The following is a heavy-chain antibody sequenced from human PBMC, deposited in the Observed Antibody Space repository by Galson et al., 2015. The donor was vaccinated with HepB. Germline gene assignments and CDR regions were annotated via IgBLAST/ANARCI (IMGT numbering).Heavy chain of an antibody. J-gene: IGHJ4*02. D-gene: IGHD5-12*01. CDR3: GNGYESDY. Sequence: SLRLSCAASGFSFSDSAIHWVRQTSGKGLEWLGRIRSKANNYATAYAASVKGRFTISRDDSKNTAFLQMNSLKTEDTALYYCGNGYESDYWGQGTLVTVSS. CDR2: IRSKANNYAT. CDR1: GFSFSDSA. V-gene: IGHV3-73*01.